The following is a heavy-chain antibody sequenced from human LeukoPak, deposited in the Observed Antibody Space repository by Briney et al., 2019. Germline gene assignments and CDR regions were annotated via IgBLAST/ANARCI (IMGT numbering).Heavy chain of an antibody. D-gene: IGHD3-22*01. J-gene: IGHJ4*02. CDR3: AREIPDTCYHDSSGYNYFDY. V-gene: IGHV1-2*02. CDR2: INPNSGGT. CDR1: GYTFTGYY. Sequence: GASVKVSCKASGYTFTGYYMHWVRQAPGQGLEWMGWINPNSGGTNYAQKFQGRVTMTRDTSISTAYMELSRLRSDDTAVYYCAREIPDTCYHDSSGYNYFDYWGQGTLVTVSS.